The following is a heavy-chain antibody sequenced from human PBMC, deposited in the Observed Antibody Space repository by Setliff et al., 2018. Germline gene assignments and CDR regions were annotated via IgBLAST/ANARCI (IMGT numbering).Heavy chain of an antibody. D-gene: IGHD5-18*01. CDR1: GFTFKTYS. Sequence: ASVKVSCKASGFTFKTYSFSWIRQAPGQGLEWVGWISGYNSNTIYAQNFQGRVTMTTDASTNTAYMELRSLGSDDTAVYYCATFRGYTYGHDYWGQGTLVTVSS. CDR2: ISGYNSNT. CDR3: ATFRGYTYGHDY. J-gene: IGHJ4*02. V-gene: IGHV1-18*01.